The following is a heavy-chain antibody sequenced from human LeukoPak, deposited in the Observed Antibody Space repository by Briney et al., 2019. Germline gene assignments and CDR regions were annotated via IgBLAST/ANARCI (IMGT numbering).Heavy chain of an antibody. CDR1: GFTFSRYW. J-gene: IGHJ4*02. V-gene: IGHV3-74*01. D-gene: IGHD3-22*01. Sequence: PGGSVRLSCAASGFTFSRYWMHWVRQVPGKGLYWVSRINHDGSSTNYADSLQGRFTISKDHAKNTRYLQMSSQRSHDTAIYYCWVYYFDASAYYALDYWGQGTLVTVSS. CDR3: WVYYFDASAYYALDY. CDR2: INHDGSST.